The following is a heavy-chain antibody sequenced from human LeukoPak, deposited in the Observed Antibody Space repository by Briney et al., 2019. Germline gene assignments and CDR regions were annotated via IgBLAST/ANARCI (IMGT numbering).Heavy chain of an antibody. CDR3: ASLGSSFC. V-gene: IGHV3-21*01. Sequence: GGSLRLSCAASGFTLSSYAMSWVRQAPGKGLEWVSSISSSSSYIYYADSVKGRFTISRDNAKNSLYLQMNSLRAEDTAVYYCASLGSSFCWGQGTLVTVSS. J-gene: IGHJ4*02. D-gene: IGHD6-6*01. CDR2: ISSSSSYI. CDR1: GFTLSSYA.